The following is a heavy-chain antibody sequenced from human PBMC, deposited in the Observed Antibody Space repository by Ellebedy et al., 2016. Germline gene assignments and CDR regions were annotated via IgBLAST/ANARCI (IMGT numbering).Heavy chain of an antibody. CDR1: GFSLTRHS. J-gene: IGHJ3*02. CDR2: ISGSGGST. CDR3: ARLPTVTTSFDI. Sequence: GESLKISCEVTGFSLTRHSMHWVRQAPGKGLEWVSDISGSGGSTSYADSVKGRFIISRDNSKNTVYLQMNSLRAEDTAVYYCARLPTVTTSFDIWGQGTMVTVSS. V-gene: IGHV3-23*01. D-gene: IGHD4-17*01.